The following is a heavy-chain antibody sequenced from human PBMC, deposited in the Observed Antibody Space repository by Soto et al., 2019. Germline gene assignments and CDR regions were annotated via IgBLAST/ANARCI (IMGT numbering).Heavy chain of an antibody. CDR1: GGSFSGYY. CDR2: INHSGST. Sequence: SETLSLTCAVYGGSFSGYYWSWIRQPPGKGLEWIGEINHSGSTNYNPSLKSRVTISVDTSKNQFSLKLSSVTAADTAVYYCAAGPLQAVAGTFDPWGQGTLVTVSS. CDR3: AAGPLQAVAGTFDP. V-gene: IGHV4-34*01. J-gene: IGHJ5*02. D-gene: IGHD6-19*01.